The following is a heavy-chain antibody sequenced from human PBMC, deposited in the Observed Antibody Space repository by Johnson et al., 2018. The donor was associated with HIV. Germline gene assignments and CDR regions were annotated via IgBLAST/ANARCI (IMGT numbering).Heavy chain of an antibody. CDR2: ISYDGSNK. J-gene: IGHJ3*01. Sequence: VQLVESGGGVVQPGRSLRLSCAASGFTFSSYAMHWVRQAPGKGLEWVAVISYDGSNKYYADSVKGRFTISKDHSKNTLYLQMNSLRAEDTAIYYCASKGSGWALDVWGQGTMVTVSS. V-gene: IGHV3-30*14. D-gene: IGHD6-19*01. CDR3: ASKGSGWALDV. CDR1: GFTFSSYA.